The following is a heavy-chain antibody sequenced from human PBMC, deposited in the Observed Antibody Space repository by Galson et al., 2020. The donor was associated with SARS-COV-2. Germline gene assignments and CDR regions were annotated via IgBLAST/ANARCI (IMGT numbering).Heavy chain of an antibody. Sequence: GESLKISCAASGFTFSDYYMSWIRQAPGKGLEWVSYISSSSSYTNYADSVKGRFTISRDNAKNSLYLQMNSLRAEDTAVYYCARDGSYYYDSSGYSDFDYWGQGTLVTVSS. D-gene: IGHD3-22*01. CDR2: ISSSSSYT. CDR3: ARDGSYYYDSSGYSDFDY. J-gene: IGHJ4*02. CDR1: GFTFSDYY. V-gene: IGHV3-11*06.